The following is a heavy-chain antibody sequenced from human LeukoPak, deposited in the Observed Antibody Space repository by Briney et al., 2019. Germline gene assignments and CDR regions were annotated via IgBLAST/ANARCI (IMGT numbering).Heavy chain of an antibody. V-gene: IGHV3-33*01. D-gene: IGHD1-26*01. CDR1: GFTFSSYG. J-gene: IGHJ6*02. CDR2: IWYDGSNK. CDR3: ARGWELLYWYGMDV. Sequence: PGGSLRLSCAASGFTFSSYGMHWVRQAPGKGLERVAVIWYDGSNKYYADSVKGRFTISRDNSKNTLYLQMNSLRAEDTAVYYCARGWELLYWYGMDVWGQGTTVTVSS.